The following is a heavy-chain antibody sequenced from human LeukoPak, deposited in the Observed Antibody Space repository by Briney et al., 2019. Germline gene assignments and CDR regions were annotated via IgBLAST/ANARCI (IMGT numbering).Heavy chain of an antibody. J-gene: IGHJ3*02. D-gene: IGHD6-13*01. CDR1: GYTFTGYY. CDR3: ARESRMYSSSLNAFDI. V-gene: IGHV1-2*04. CDR2: INPNSGGT. Sequence: ASVKVSCKASGYTFTGYYMHRVRQAPGQGLEWMGWINPNSGGTNYAQKFQGWVTMTRDTSISTAYMELSRLRSDDTAVYYCARESRMYSSSLNAFDIWGQGTMVTVSS.